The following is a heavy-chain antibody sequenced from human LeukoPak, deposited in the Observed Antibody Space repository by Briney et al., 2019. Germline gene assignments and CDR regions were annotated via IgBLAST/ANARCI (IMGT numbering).Heavy chain of an antibody. Sequence: GASVKVSCKASGYTFTGYYMHWVRQAPGQGLEWMGWINPNSGGTNYAQKFQGRVTMTRDTSISTAYMELSRLRSDDTAVYYCAREPDLVLSGSHHHPDYWGQGTLVTVSS. D-gene: IGHD1-26*01. CDR2: INPNSGGT. V-gene: IGHV1-2*02. CDR1: GYTFTGYY. J-gene: IGHJ4*02. CDR3: AREPDLVLSGSHHHPDY.